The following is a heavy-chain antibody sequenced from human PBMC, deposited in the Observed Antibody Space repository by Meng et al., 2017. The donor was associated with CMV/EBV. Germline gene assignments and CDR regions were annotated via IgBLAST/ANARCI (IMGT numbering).Heavy chain of an antibody. V-gene: IGHV3-74*01. J-gene: IGHJ6*02. CDR2: INSDGSST. CDR1: GFTFSSHW. D-gene: IGHD2-2*02. CDR3: ARDLPYCSSTSCYSTWYYYYGMDV. Sequence: GGSLRLSCAASGFTFSSHWMHWVRQAPGKGLVWVSRINSDGSSTSYADSVKGRFTISRDNAKNTLYLQMNSLRAEDTAVYYCARDLPYCSSTSCYSTWYYYYGMDVWGQGTTVTVSS.